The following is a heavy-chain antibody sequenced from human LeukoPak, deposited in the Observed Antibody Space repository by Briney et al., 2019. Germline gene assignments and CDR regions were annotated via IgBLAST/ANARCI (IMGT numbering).Heavy chain of an antibody. CDR1: GFAFSGYG. CDR3: TTVQSHYYDSSGYYPFDY. J-gene: IGHJ4*02. Sequence: GGSLRLSCAASGFAFSGYGMTWVRQAPGKGLEWVGRIKSKTDGGTTDYAAPVKGRFTISRDDSKNTLYLQMNSLKTEDTAVYYCTTVQSHYYDSSGYYPFDYWGQGTLVTVSS. V-gene: IGHV3-15*01. D-gene: IGHD3-22*01. CDR2: IKSKTDGGTT.